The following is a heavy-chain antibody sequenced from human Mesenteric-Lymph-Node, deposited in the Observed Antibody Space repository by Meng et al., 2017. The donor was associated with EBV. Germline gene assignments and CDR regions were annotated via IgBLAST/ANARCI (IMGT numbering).Heavy chain of an antibody. V-gene: IGHV4-34*01. CDR2: INHSGST. CDR1: GGSFSGYY. Sequence: QVQLRQWGPGLLKPLETLSLTCAVYGGSFSGYYLSWIRQSPGKGLEWIGEINHSGSTNYNPSLKSRVTISLDTSKTQFSLKLSSVTAADTAVYYCASPGYPGGVLWFANWGQGTLVTVSS. J-gene: IGHJ4*02. CDR3: ASPGYPGGVLWFAN. D-gene: IGHD3-10*01.